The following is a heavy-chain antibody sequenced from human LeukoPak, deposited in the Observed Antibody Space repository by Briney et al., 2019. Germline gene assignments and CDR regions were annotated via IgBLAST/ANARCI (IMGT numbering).Heavy chain of an antibody. V-gene: IGHV4-4*07. J-gene: IGHJ2*01. D-gene: IGHD4-11*01. CDR2: IYSTGST. Sequence: SETLSLTCTVSGGSINRYYWSWIRQPAGKGLEWIGRIYSTGSTNYNPSLKSRVTMSVDTSKNQFSLKLSSVTAADTAVYYCASGLDDYSNYWYFDLWGRGTLVTVSS. CDR1: GGSINRYY. CDR3: ASGLDDYSNYWYFDL.